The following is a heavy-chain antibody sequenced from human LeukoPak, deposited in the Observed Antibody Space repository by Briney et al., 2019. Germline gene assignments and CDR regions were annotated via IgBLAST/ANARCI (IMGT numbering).Heavy chain of an antibody. Sequence: GGSLRLSCAASGFSFSTSNMVWVRQAPGKGLEWVSYITSSTSTISYADSVKGRFTISRDNAKNSLYLQMNSLRDEDTAVYYCARDVDYAFDIWGQGTMVTVSS. D-gene: IGHD3/OR15-3a*01. J-gene: IGHJ3*02. CDR3: ARDVDYAFDI. CDR2: ITSSTSTI. CDR1: GFSFSTSN. V-gene: IGHV3-48*02.